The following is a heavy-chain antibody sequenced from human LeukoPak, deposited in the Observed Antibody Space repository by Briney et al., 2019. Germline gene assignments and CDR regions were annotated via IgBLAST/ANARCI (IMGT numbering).Heavy chain of an antibody. D-gene: IGHD6-19*01. V-gene: IGHV4-39*01. CDR2: IDYSGST. CDR1: GGSFTFRSYY. CDR3: ARHSENVSVAALDY. J-gene: IGHJ4*01. Sequence: SETLSLTCVVSGGSFTFRSYYWLWIRQPPGKVLERIGSIDYSGSTYYNPSPKSRLNISVETTKIQFSLRLTPVTGADTAVYYCARHSENVSVAALDYWGQGTLITVSS.